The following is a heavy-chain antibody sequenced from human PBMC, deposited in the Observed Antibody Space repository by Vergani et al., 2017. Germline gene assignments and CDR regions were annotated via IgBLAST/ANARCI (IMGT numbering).Heavy chain of an antibody. J-gene: IGHJ4*02. CDR3: ATTRGEMATISPFDY. CDR1: GGSISSYY. V-gene: IGHV4-59*01. CDR2: IYYSGST. D-gene: IGHD5-24*01. Sequence: QVQLQESGPGLVKPSETLSLTCTVSGGSISSYYWSWIRQPPGKGLEWIGYIYYSGSTHYNPSLKSRVTISVDTSKNQFSLKLSSVTAADTAVYYCATTRGEMATISPFDYWGQGTLVTVSS.